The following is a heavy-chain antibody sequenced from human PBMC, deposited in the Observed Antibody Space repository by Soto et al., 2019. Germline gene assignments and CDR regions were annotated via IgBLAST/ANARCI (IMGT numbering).Heavy chain of an antibody. V-gene: IGHV4-31*03. CDR3: ARVCGGDCHYGMDV. Sequence: SETLSLTCTVSGGSISSGGYYWSWIRQHPGKGLEWIGYIYYSGSTYYNPSLKSRVTISVDTSKNQFSLKLNSVTAADTAVYYCARVCGGDCHYGMDVWGQGTTVTVSS. CDR1: GGSISSGGYY. CDR2: IYYSGST. D-gene: IGHD2-21*02. J-gene: IGHJ6*02.